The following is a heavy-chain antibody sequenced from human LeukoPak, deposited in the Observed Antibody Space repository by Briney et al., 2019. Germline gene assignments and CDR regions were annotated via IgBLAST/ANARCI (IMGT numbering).Heavy chain of an antibody. V-gene: IGHV4-59*01. Sequence: SETLCLSCTVPDGSISIYYWSWIRQPPGKGLEWIGYIYNSGSTNYNPSLKSRVTISADTSTNQFSLKLTSVTAADTAMYYCVRDRDLTYWGQGTLVTVSS. J-gene: IGHJ4*02. CDR3: VRDRDLTY. D-gene: IGHD5-24*01. CDR1: DGSISIYY. CDR2: IYNSGST.